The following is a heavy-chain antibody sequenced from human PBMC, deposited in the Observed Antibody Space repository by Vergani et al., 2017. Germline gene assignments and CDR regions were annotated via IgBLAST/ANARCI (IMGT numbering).Heavy chain of an antibody. J-gene: IGHJ6*02. CDR1: GFKFSDHY. CDR2: ISPGASTV. CDR3: AKNPGISTTRHYCAMDV. D-gene: IGHD1-1*01. Sequence: LEESGGGSVKPGGSLRLSCAASGFKFSDHYMSWIRQAPGKGLEWVSHISPGASTVSYTDSVTGRFTVSRDNDNNSLTLDMTTLRVEDTAVYSCAKNPGISTTRHYCAMDVWGQGTTVTVSS. V-gene: IGHV3-11*04.